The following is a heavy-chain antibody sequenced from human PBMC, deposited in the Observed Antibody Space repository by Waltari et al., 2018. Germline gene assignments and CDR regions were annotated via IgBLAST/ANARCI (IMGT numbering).Heavy chain of an antibody. V-gene: IGHV4-34*01. Sequence: QVQLQQWGAGLLKPSETLSLTCAVYGGSFSGYYWSWIRQPPGKGLAWIGEINHSGSTNYNPSLKSRVTISVDTSKNQFSLKLSSVTAADTAVYYCARGGGVLRFLEWLPNFDYWGQGTLVTVSS. J-gene: IGHJ4*02. CDR1: GGSFSGYY. D-gene: IGHD3-3*01. CDR3: ARGGGVLRFLEWLPNFDY. CDR2: INHSGST.